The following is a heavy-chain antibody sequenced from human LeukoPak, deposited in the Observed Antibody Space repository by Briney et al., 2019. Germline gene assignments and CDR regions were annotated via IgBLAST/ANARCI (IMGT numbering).Heavy chain of an antibody. CDR1: GFTFSSYG. CDR2: IRYDGSNK. CDR3: AKEPVGMEWLLSNWFDP. D-gene: IGHD3-3*01. Sequence: GGSLRLSCAASGFTFSSYGMHWVRQAPGKGLEWVAFIRYDGSNKYYADSVKGRFTISRDNSKNTLYLQMNSLRAEDTAVYYCAKEPVGMEWLLSNWFDPWGQGTPVTVSS. J-gene: IGHJ5*02. V-gene: IGHV3-30*02.